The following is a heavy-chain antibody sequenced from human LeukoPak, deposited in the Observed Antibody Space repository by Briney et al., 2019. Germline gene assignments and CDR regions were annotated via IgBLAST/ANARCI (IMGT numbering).Heavy chain of an antibody. CDR1: GFTFSSYA. J-gene: IGHJ6*02. Sequence: GGSLRLSCAASGFTFSSYAMHWVRQAPGKGLEWVAVISYDGGNKYYADSVKGRFTISRDNSKNTLYLQMNSLRAEDTAVYYCARASDIVVVVAATSGMDVWGQGTTVTVSS. CDR2: ISYDGGNK. CDR3: ARASDIVVVVAATSGMDV. V-gene: IGHV3-30-3*01. D-gene: IGHD2-15*01.